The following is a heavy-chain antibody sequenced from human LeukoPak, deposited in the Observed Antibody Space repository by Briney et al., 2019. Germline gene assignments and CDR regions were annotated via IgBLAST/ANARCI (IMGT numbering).Heavy chain of an antibody. Sequence: LETLSLTCTVSGGSISSYYWSWIRQPPGKGLEWIGHIYTSGSTNYNPSLKSRVTISVDTSKNQFSLKVSSVTAADTAVYYCARTYSSSSHFDYWGQGTLVTVSS. J-gene: IGHJ4*02. V-gene: IGHV4-4*09. CDR1: GGSISSYY. CDR2: IYTSGST. CDR3: ARTYSSSSHFDY. D-gene: IGHD6-6*01.